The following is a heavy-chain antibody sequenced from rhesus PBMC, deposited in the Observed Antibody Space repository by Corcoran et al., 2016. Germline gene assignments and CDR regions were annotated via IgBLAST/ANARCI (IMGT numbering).Heavy chain of an antibody. CDR2: INPKTGGT. V-gene: IGHV1-138*01. Sequence: QVQLVQSGTEVKKPGSSVKCSCKTSGYTFTDYYIHRVRMARGQGLEWRGEINPKTGGTNYAQKFQGRVTMTRDTSTSTAYMELSSLRSEDTAVYYCERDIGWGSYDYWGQGVLVTVSS. CDR1: GYTFTDYY. D-gene: IGHD5-12*01. CDR3: ERDIGWGSYDY. J-gene: IGHJ4*01.